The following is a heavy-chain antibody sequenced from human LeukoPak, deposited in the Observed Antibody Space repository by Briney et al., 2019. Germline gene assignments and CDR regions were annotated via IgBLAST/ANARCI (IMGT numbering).Heavy chain of an antibody. D-gene: IGHD1-1*01. CDR1: GGSISSSSYY. J-gene: IGHJ3*02. V-gene: IGHV4-39*07. Sequence: PSETLSLTCTVSGGSISSSSYYWGWIRQPPGKGLEWIGSIYYSGSTYYNPSLKSRVTISVDTSKNQFSLKLSSVTAADTAVYYCARGIRPDAFDIWGQGTLVTVSS. CDR3: ARGIRPDAFDI. CDR2: IYYSGST.